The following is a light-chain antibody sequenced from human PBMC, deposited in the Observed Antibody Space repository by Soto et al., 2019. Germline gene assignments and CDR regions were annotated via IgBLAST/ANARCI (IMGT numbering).Light chain of an antibody. V-gene: IGLV2-11*01. CDR3: CSYSGSRLI. CDR2: DVA. CDR1: SRDIGAYNH. J-gene: IGLJ2*01. Sequence: QSALTQPRSVSGSPGQSVTISCTGTSRDIGAYNHVSWYQQHPGKAPQLIIYDVAKRPSGIPDRFSDSKSGNTASLTISGLQPEDEADYSCCSYSGSRLIFGGGTQLTVL.